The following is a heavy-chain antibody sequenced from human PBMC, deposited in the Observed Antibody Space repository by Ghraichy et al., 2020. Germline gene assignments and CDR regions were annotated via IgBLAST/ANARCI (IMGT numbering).Heavy chain of an antibody. V-gene: IGHV3-48*02. CDR1: GFTFSGYS. CDR2: ITSSGRNI. D-gene: IGHD4-23*01. Sequence: GSLRLSCGGSGFTFSGYSMNWVRQSPGKGLEWVSYITSSGRNIFYADSVKGRFTISRDNAQNSLYLQMNSLRDEDTAVYYCARGSRVVRFYYYDGMDVWGQGTTVTVSS. CDR3: ARGSRVVRFYYYDGMDV. J-gene: IGHJ6*02.